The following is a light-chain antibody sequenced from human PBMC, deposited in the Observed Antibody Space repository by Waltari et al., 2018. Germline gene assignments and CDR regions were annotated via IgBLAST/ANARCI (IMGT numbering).Light chain of an antibody. CDR3: QKYRSLPAT. Sequence: EVVLTQSPGTLSLSPGEGATLPCRASQSVGKYLAWSQQRPGQAPRLLIYHASIRATGIPDRFSGSGSETDFSLTISRLEPEDFAVYYCQKYRSLPATFGQGTKVEI. V-gene: IGKV3-20*01. J-gene: IGKJ1*01. CDR2: HAS. CDR1: QSVGKY.